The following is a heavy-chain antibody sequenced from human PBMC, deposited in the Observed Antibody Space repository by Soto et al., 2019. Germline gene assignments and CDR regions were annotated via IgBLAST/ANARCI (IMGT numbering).Heavy chain of an antibody. J-gene: IGHJ5*02. V-gene: IGHV4-34*01. CDR2: INHSGST. CDR1: GGSFSGYY. CDR3: ARDLTWSNWFDP. Sequence: SETLSLTCAVYGGSFSGYYWSWIRQPPGKGLEWIGEINHSGSTNYNPSLKSRVTISVDTSKNQFSLKLSSVTAADTAVYYCARDLTWSNWFDPWGQGTLVTVSS. D-gene: IGHD2-15*01.